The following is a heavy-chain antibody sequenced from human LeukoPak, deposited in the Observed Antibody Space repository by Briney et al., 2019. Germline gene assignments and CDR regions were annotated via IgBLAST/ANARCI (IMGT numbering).Heavy chain of an antibody. CDR2: IKQEGSEK. CDR1: VFTFSSYW. J-gene: IGHJ4*02. V-gene: IGHV3-7*01. Sequence: PGGSLRLSCAAFVFTFSSYWMSWVRQAPGKGLGWGANIKQEGSEKYFVGSVKGRFTIPRDNGKNQLYLQMNSLRAEDTAVYYCARGGDSSGYRGCYFDYWGQGTLVTV. D-gene: IGHD3-22*01. CDR3: ARGGDSSGYRGCYFDY.